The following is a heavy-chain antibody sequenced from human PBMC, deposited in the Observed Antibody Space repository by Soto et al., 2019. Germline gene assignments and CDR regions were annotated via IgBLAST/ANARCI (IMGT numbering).Heavy chain of an antibody. CDR2: IIPIFGTA. Sequence: SVKVSCKASGGTFSSYAISWVRQAPGQGLEWMGGIIPIFGTANYAQKFQGRVTITADESTSTAYMELSSLRSEDTAVYYCAVEFSSSWTDAFDIWGQGTMVTVSS. CDR3: AVEFSSSWTDAFDI. V-gene: IGHV1-69*13. CDR1: GGTFSSYA. J-gene: IGHJ3*02. D-gene: IGHD6-13*01.